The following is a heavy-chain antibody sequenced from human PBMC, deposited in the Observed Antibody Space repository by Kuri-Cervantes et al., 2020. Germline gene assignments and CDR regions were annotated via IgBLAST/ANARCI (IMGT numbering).Heavy chain of an antibody. Sequence: SETLSLTCTVSGGSISSSSYYWTWIRQSPGKGLEWIGYVYYTGDTYYSPSLESRVIISVDTSKNQFSLRLSSVTAADTAVYYYTRDTVYDYMDVWGIGTTVTVSS. V-gene: IGHV4-30-4*08. CDR3: TRDTVYDYMDV. CDR1: GGSISSSSYY. CDR2: VYYTGDT. J-gene: IGHJ6*03.